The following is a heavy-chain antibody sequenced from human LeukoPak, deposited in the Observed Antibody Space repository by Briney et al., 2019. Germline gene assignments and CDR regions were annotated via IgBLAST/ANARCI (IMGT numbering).Heavy chain of an antibody. Sequence: SETLSLTCAVSGGSISSGGYSWSWIRQPPGKGLEWIGYIYHSGSTYYNPSLKSRVTISVDRSKNQFSLKLSSVTAADTAVYYCARAGKVRGVIGRFDPWGQGTLVTVSS. V-gene: IGHV4-30-2*01. J-gene: IGHJ5*02. D-gene: IGHD3-10*01. CDR3: ARAGKVRGVIGRFDP. CDR1: GGSISSGGYS. CDR2: IYHSGST.